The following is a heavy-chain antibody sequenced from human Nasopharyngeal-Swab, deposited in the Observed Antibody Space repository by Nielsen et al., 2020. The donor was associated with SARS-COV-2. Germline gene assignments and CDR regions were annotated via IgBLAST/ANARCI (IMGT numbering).Heavy chain of an antibody. J-gene: IGHJ4*02. D-gene: IGHD3-22*01. CDR2: ISAYNGNT. CDR3: ARDQGYYDTRGGH. Sequence: WVRQAPGQGLEWMGWISAYNGNTNYAQKFQGRVILTTDTATSTVYMELRSLRSDDTAVYYCARDQGYYDTRGGHWGQGTLVTVSS. V-gene: IGHV1-18*01.